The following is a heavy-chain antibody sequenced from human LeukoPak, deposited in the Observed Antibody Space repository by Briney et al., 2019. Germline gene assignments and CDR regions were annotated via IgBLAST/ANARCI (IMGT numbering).Heavy chain of an antibody. J-gene: IGHJ4*02. CDR1: GFTFSSYA. CDR3: ATGTSWGYFDWLLPGPFDY. V-gene: IGHV3-30-3*01. CDR2: ISYDGSNK. Sequence: GGSLRLSCAASGFTFSSYAMHWVRQAPGKGLEWVAVISYDGSNKYYADSVKGRFTISRDNSKYTLYLQMNSLRAEDTAVYYCATGTSWGYFDWLLPGPFDYWGQGTLVTVSS. D-gene: IGHD3-9*01.